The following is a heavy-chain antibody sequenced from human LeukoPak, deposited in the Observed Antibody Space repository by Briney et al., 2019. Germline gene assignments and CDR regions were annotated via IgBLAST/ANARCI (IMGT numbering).Heavy chain of an antibody. V-gene: IGHV4-59*12. CDR2: MYESGST. Sequence: SETLSLTCTVSGGSIRSDYWSWIRQPPGKGLEWIGFMYESGSTKYNPSFTSRVTISVDTSKNQFSLKLSSVTAADTAVYYCARARSYHYDSSGYLNRWGQGTLVTVSS. CDR1: GGSIRSDY. J-gene: IGHJ5*02. CDR3: ARARSYHYDSSGYLNR. D-gene: IGHD3-22*01.